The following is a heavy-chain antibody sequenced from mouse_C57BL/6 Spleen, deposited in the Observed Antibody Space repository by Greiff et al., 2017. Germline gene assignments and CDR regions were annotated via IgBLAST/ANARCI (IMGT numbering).Heavy chain of an antibody. D-gene: IGHD1-1*01. V-gene: IGHV1-81*01. CDR1: GYTFTSYG. CDR2: IYPRSGNT. J-gene: IGHJ3*01. Sequence: QVQLKESGAELARPGASVKLSCKASGYTFTSYGISWVKQRTGQGLEWIGEIYPRSGNTYYNEKFKGKATLTADKSSSTAYMELRSLTSEDSAVYFCARGRDYEAYWGQGTLVTVSA. CDR3: ARGRDYEAY.